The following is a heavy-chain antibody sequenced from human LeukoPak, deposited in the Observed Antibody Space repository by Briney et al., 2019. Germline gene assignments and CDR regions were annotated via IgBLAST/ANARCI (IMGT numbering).Heavy chain of an antibody. Sequence: VASVTVSCKASGGTFSSYAISWVRQAPGQGLEWMGGIIPIFGTANYAQKFQGRVTITADESTSTAYMELSSLRSEDTAVYYCASSYYYDSSGYYYDLDYWGQGTLVTVSS. J-gene: IGHJ4*02. CDR3: ASSYYYDSSGYYYDLDY. CDR2: IIPIFGTA. D-gene: IGHD3-22*01. CDR1: GGTFSSYA. V-gene: IGHV1-69*13.